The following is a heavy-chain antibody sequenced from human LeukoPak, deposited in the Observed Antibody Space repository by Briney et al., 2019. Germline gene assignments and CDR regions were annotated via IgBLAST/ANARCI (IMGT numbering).Heavy chain of an antibody. J-gene: IGHJ4*02. CDR3: TRSVYGMVRGVISSYYCDY. CDR2: IRSKAYGGTT. Sequence: PGRSLRLSCTASGFTFGDYAMSWVRQAPGKGLEWVGFIRSKAYGGTTEYAASVKGRFTISRDDSKSIAYLKMNSLKTEDTAVYYCTRSVYGMVRGVISSYYCDYWGQGTLVTVSS. V-gene: IGHV3-49*04. CDR1: GFTFGDYA. D-gene: IGHD3-10*01.